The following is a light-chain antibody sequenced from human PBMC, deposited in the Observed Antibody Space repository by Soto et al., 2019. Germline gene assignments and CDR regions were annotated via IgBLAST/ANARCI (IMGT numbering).Light chain of an antibody. CDR2: DVS. CDR3: SSYTSSSLV. Sequence: QSVLTQPASVSGSPGQSMTISCTGTSSDVDGYNYVSWYQQHPGKAPKLMIYDVSNRPSGVSNRFSGSKTGNTASLTISGLQAEDEADYYCSSYTSSSLVFGGGTKLTVL. V-gene: IGLV2-14*01. CDR1: SSDVDGYNY. J-gene: IGLJ2*01.